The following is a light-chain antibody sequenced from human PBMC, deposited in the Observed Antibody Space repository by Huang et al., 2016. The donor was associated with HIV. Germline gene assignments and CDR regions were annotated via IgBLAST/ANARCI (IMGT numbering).Light chain of an antibody. CDR2: GAS. J-gene: IGKJ3*01. CDR3: QQYNNWPLFT. V-gene: IGKV3D-15*01. CDR1: QSVNNN. Sequence: EIVMTQSPATRSVSPGERATLSCRASQSVNNNLAWYQQKPGQAPRLLIYGASTRATGIPARFSDSGSGTEFTLTISSLQSEDFALYYCQQYNNWPLFTFGPGTKVDIE.